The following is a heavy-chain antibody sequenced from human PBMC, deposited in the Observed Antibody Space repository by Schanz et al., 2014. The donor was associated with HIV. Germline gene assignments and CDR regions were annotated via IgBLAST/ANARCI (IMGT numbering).Heavy chain of an antibody. D-gene: IGHD2-2*01. Sequence: EVQLVESGGGLVQPGRSLRLSCAASGFTFDDFAMHWVRQAPGKGLEWVSSISWNSGIIGYADSVKGRFTISRDNAKNAQYLPIIILTAEATAMYYCASERVWGSSTAGGFVPWGQGTLVTVSS. J-gene: IGHJ5*02. CDR3: ASERVWGSSTAGGFVP. CDR2: ISWNSGII. CDR1: GFTFDDFA. V-gene: IGHV3-9*01.